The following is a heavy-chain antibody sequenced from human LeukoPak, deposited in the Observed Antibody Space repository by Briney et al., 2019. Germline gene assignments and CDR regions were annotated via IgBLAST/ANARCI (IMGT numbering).Heavy chain of an antibody. CDR1: GFSVNSNY. CDR3: AKDPGIAAAGNY. V-gene: IGHV3-23*01. Sequence: TGGSLRLSCAASGFSVNSNYMSWVRQAPGKGLEWVSAISGSGGSTYYADSVKGRFTISRDNSKNTLYLQMNSLRAEDTAVYYCAKDPGIAAAGNYWGQGTLVTVSS. J-gene: IGHJ4*02. CDR2: ISGSGGST. D-gene: IGHD6-13*01.